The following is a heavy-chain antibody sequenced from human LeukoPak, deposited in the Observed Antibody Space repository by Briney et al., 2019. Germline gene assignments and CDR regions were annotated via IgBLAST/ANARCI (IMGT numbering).Heavy chain of an antibody. Sequence: GGSLRLSCAASGFTVSSNYMSWVRQAPGKGLEWVSVIYSGGSTYYADSVKGRFTISRDNSKNTLYLQMNSLRAEDTAVYYCARDPSRVGARPLDYWGQGTLVTVSS. CDR2: IYSGGST. D-gene: IGHD1-26*01. J-gene: IGHJ4*02. CDR1: GFTVSSNY. CDR3: ARDPSRVGARPLDY. V-gene: IGHV3-66*01.